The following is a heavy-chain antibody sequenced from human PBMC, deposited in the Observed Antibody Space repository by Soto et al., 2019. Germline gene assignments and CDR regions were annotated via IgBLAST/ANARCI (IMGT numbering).Heavy chain of an antibody. J-gene: IGHJ3*02. CDR1: GFSFSDSI. Sequence: QVQLEESGGGVGQPGTSLKLSCTASGFSFSDSIIHWLRQAPGRGLEWVAVISTAHTNEAYAHSVRDRFIISRDNSMSTLFLQMNSLRAEDTAIYYCARGLINYAGGAFDIWGQGKTVTVS. V-gene: IGHV3-33*01. CDR2: ISTAHTNE. CDR3: ARGLINYAGGAFDI. D-gene: IGHD1-7*01.